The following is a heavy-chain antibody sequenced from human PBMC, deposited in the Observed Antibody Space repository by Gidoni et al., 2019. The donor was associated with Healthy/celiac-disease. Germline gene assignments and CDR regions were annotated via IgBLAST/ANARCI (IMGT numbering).Heavy chain of an antibody. V-gene: IGHV3-21*01. CDR3: ARGLDSSGYYPDY. Sequence: EVQLVESGGGLVKPGGSLRLPGAASGSTCSSYSMNWVRQAPGKGLGWVSSISSISSYIYYADSVKGRFTISRDNAKNSLYLQMNSLRAEDTAVYYCARGLDSSGYYPDYWGQGTLVTVSS. CDR2: ISSISSYI. J-gene: IGHJ4*02. D-gene: IGHD3-22*01. CDR1: GSTCSSYS.